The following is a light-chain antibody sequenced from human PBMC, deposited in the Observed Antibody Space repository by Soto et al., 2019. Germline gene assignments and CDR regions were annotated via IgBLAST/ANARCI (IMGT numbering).Light chain of an antibody. V-gene: IGKV3-20*01. CDR3: QHYRTS. CDR1: QSVSSSY. Sequence: EIVWTQSPGTMSLSPGERATLSCRASQSVSSSYLAWYQQKPGQAPRQLIYGASSRATGIPDRFSGSGSGTDFTLTITRLEPEDFAVYYCQHYRTSFGGGTRVELK. CDR2: GAS. J-gene: IGKJ4*01.